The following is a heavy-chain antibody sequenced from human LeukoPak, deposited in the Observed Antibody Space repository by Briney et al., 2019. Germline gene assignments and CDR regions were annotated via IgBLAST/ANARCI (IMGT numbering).Heavy chain of an antibody. CDR3: AREKNDILTGYPDVFDV. Sequence: ASVKVSCKASGYIFTNYGVSWVRQAPGQGLEGMGWISPYNGDRNFAQKVQGRVTMTTDTSTSTAYMELRSLRSDDTAIYYCAREKNDILTGYPDVFDVWGQGTLVSVSS. CDR1: GYIFTNYG. CDR2: ISPYNGDR. V-gene: IGHV1-18*01. J-gene: IGHJ3*01. D-gene: IGHD3-9*01.